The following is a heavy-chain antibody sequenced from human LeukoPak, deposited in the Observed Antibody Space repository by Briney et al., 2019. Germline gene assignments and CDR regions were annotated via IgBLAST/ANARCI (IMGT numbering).Heavy chain of an antibody. V-gene: IGHV3-33*01. CDR2: IWYDGSNK. CDR1: GFTFSSYG. CDR3: ARDLAVAGDSFDY. Sequence: PGGSLRLSCAASGFTFSSYGMHWVRQAPGKGLEGVAVIWYDGSNKYYADSVKGRFTISRDNSKNTLYLQMNSLRAEDTAVYYCARDLAVAGDSFDYWGQGALVTVSS. J-gene: IGHJ4*02. D-gene: IGHD6-19*01.